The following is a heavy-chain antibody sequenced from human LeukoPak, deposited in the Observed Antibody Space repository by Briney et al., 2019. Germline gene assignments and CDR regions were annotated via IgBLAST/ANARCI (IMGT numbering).Heavy chain of an antibody. J-gene: IGHJ1*01. CDR2: IYYSGST. V-gene: IGHV4-39*01. D-gene: IGHD6-19*01. CDR1: GGSISSSSYY. CDR3: ARHPGYSSVWYKN. Sequence: SETLSLTCTVSGGSISSSSYYWVWIRQPPGKGLAWIGSIYYSGSTYYNPSLKSRVTISLDTSKNQFSLKLSSVTAADTAVYYCARHPGYSSVWYKNWGRGHVGTVSS.